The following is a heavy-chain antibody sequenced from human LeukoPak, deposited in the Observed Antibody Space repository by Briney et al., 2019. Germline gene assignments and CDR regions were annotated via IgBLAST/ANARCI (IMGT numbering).Heavy chain of an antibody. J-gene: IGHJ5*02. Sequence: SETLSLTCAVYGGSFSGHYWNWIRQPPGKGLEWIGEINHSGSTNYNPSLKSRVTISVDTSKNQFSLKLSSVTAADTAVYYCARAPYYDFWSSYPTKLRANWFDPWGQGTLVTVSS. V-gene: IGHV4-34*01. D-gene: IGHD3-3*01. CDR2: INHSGST. CDR1: GGSFSGHY. CDR3: ARAPYYDFWSSYPTKLRANWFDP.